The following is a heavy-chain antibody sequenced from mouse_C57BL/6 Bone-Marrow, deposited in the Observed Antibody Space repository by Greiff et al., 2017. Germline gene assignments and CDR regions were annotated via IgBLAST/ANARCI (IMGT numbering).Heavy chain of an antibody. CDR3: ARDDYYGSSYRFDY. CDR2: IYPRSGNT. J-gene: IGHJ2*01. CDR1: GYTFTSSG. V-gene: IGHV1-81*01. Sequence: VKVVESGAELARPGASVKLSCKASGYTFTSSGISWVKQRTGQGLGWIGEIYPRSGNTYYNEKFKGKATLTADKSSSTAYMELRSLTSEDSAVYFCARDDYYGSSYRFDYWGQGTTRTVSS. D-gene: IGHD1-1*01.